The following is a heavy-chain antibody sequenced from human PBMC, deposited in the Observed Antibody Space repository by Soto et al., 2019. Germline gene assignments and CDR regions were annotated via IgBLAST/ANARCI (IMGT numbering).Heavy chain of an antibody. Sequence: GGSLRLSCAASGFTFSSYGMHWVRQAPGKGLGWVAVISYDGSNIYYADSVKGRFTISRDNARNTLYLQMNSLRAEDTAVYYCARDLSWGSNWYYYMDVWGKGTTVTVSS. J-gene: IGHJ6*03. V-gene: IGHV3-30*03. CDR1: GFTFSSYG. CDR2: ISYDGSNI. D-gene: IGHD7-27*01. CDR3: ARDLSWGSNWYYYMDV.